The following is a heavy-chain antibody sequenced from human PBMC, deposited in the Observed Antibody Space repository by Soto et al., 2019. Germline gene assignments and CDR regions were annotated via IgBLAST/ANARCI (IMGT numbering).Heavy chain of an antibody. J-gene: IGHJ4*02. V-gene: IGHV1-69*13. D-gene: IGHD5-12*01. CDR3: ARGDIVATTFDY. CDR2: IIPIFGTA. CDR1: GGTFSSYA. Sequence: SVKVSCKASGGTFSSYAISWVRQAPGQGLEWMGGIIPIFGTANYAQKFQGRVTTTADESTSTAYMELSSLRSEDTAVYYCARGDIVATTFDYWGQGTLVTVSS.